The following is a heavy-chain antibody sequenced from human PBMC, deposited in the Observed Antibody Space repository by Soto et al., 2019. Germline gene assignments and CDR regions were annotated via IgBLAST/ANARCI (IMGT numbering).Heavy chain of an antibody. J-gene: IGHJ5*02. V-gene: IGHV3-7*01. D-gene: IGHD3-10*01. Sequence: EVQLVESGGGLVQPGGSLRLSCAVSGFTFSRHWMTWVRQAPGKGLVWVANIKQDGSQKYYVDSAKGRFTISRDNAKNSVYLEMNNLRTEDTAIYYCVLYESSSGGLDPWGQGTLVTVSS. CDR2: IKQDGSQK. CDR1: GFTFSRHW. CDR3: VLYESSSGGLDP.